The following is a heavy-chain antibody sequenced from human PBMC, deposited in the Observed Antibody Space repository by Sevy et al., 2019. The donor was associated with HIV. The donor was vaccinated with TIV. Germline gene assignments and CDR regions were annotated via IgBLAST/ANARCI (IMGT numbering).Heavy chain of an antibody. CDR2: IYYSGST. CDR1: GGSISSSSYY. D-gene: IGHD3-22*01. CDR3: ARGDSSGRHDAFDI. J-gene: IGHJ3*02. Sequence: SETLSLTCTVSGGSISSSSYYWGWIRQPPGKGLEWIGSIYYSGSTYYNPSLKSRVTISVDTSKNQFSLMLSSVTAADTAVYYCARGDSSGRHDAFDIWGQGTMVTVSS. V-gene: IGHV4-39*01.